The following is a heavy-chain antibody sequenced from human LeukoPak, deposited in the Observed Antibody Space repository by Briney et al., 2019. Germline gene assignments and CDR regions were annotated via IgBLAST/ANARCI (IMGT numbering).Heavy chain of an antibody. V-gene: IGHV4-59*01. CDR1: GGSISSYY. J-gene: IGHJ4*02. CDR3: ARGADSSGYYSIFYFDY. Sequence: SETLSLTCTVSGGSISSYYWNWIRQPPGKGLQWIGYIYYSGSTNYNPSLKSRVTISVDTSKNQFSLKLSSVTAADTAVYYCARGADSSGYYSIFYFDYWGQGTLVTVSS. D-gene: IGHD3-22*01. CDR2: IYYSGST.